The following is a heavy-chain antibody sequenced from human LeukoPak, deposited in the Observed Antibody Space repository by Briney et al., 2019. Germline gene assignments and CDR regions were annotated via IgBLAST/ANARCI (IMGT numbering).Heavy chain of an antibody. D-gene: IGHD3-22*01. CDR3: ARVLPYYYDSSGYPDY. CDR2: ISAYNGNT. J-gene: IGHJ4*02. CDR1: GYTFGNYY. V-gene: IGHV1-18*04. Sequence: ASVKVSCKAAGYTFGNYYMHWVRQAPGQGLEWMGWISAYNGNTNYAQKLQGRVTMTTDTSTSTAYMELRSLRSDDTAVYYCARVLPYYYDSSGYPDYWGQGTLVTVSS.